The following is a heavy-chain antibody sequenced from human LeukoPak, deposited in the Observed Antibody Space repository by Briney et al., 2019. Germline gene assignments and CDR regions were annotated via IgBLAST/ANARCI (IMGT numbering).Heavy chain of an antibody. CDR2: IYTSGST. CDR1: DGYINLASYY. D-gene: IGHD2-2*01. J-gene: IGHJ5*02. V-gene: IGHV4-61*02. Sequence: SQTLSLTCIVSDGYINLASYYWTWIRQPAGKGLEWIGRIYTSGSTNYNPSLKSRVTISVDTSKNQFSLKLSSVTAADTAVYYCAREDIVVVPAAPSPYNWFDPWGQGTLVTVSS. CDR3: AREDIVVVPAAPSPYNWFDP.